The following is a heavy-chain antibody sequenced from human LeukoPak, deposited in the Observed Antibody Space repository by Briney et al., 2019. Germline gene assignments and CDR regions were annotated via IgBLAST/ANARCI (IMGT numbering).Heavy chain of an antibody. CDR1: GFTFSSYG. J-gene: IGHJ4*02. CDR2: ISYDGSNK. V-gene: IGHV3-30*18. CDR3: AKEKGSYYDILTGNEGFDY. D-gene: IGHD3-9*01. Sequence: PGRSLRLSCAASGFTFSSYGMHWVRQAPGKGLEWVAVISYDGSNKYYADSVKGRFTISRDNSKNTLYLQMNSLRAEDTAVYYCAKEKGSYYDILTGNEGFDYWGQGTLVTVSS.